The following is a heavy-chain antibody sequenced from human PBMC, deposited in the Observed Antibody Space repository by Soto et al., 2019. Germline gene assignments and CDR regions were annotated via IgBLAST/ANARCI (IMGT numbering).Heavy chain of an antibody. V-gene: IGHV1-69*02. CDR2: IIPILGIA. CDR1: GGTFSSYT. J-gene: IGHJ6*02. Sequence: SVKVSCKASGGTFSSYTISWVRQAPGQGLEWMGRIIPILGIANYAQKFQGRVTITADKSTSTLYLQMNSLRAEDTALYYCAKGRSYYYYYGVDVWGQGTTVTVSS. CDR3: AKGRSYYYYYGVDV.